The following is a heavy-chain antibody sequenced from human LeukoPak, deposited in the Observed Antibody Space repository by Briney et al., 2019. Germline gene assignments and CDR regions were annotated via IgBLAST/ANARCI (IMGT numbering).Heavy chain of an antibody. CDR2: IYYSGST. CDR1: GGSISSYY. J-gene: IGHJ4*02. CDR3: ARAVFSYCSGGSCPYFDY. V-gene: IGHV4-59*01. Sequence: SETLSLTCTVSGGSISSYYWSWIRQPPGKGLEWIGYIYYSGSTNYNPYLKSRVTISVHTSKNQFSLKLSPVTAADTAVYYCARAVFSYCSGGSCPYFDYWGQGTLVTVSS. D-gene: IGHD2-15*01.